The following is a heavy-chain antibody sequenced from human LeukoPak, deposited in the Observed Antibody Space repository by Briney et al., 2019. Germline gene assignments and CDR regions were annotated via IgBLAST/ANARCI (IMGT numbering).Heavy chain of an antibody. J-gene: IGHJ5*02. CDR3: ARGIAAAEVWFDP. CDR2: MNPNSGNT. Sequence: GASVKASCKASGYTFTSYDINWVRQATGQGLEWMGWMNPNSGNTGYAQKFQGRVTMTRNTSISTAYMELSSLRSEDTAVYYCARGIAAAEVWFDPWGQGTLVTVSS. D-gene: IGHD6-13*01. CDR1: GYTFTSYD. V-gene: IGHV1-8*01.